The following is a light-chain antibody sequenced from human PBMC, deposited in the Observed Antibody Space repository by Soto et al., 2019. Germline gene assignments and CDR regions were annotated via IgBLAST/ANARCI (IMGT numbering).Light chain of an antibody. CDR2: EVT. J-gene: IGLJ1*01. Sequence: LTQPASVSGSPGQSITISCTGTSSDVGAYNYVSWYQQHPGKAPKLMIYEVTNRPSGVSNRFSGSKSGNTASLTISGLQAEDEADYYCSSYTSSSTVYVFGTGTKVTVL. CDR1: SSDVGAYNY. CDR3: SSYTSSSTVYV. V-gene: IGLV2-14*01.